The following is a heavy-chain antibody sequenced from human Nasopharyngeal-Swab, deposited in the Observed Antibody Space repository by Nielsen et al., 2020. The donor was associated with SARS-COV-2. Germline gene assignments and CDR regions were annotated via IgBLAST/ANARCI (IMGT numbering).Heavy chain of an antibody. V-gene: IGHV3-23*03. J-gene: IGHJ2*01. CDR2: VNSDGSTA. D-gene: IGHD3-22*01. CDR3: VKDPVGGSSGWYFDL. Sequence: GESLKISCAASGFTFSSYAMSWVRQAPGRGLAWVSIVNSDGSTAYYADSVKGRFTISRDNSKNTLNQQMNRLRFEDAAVYYCVKDPVGGSSGWYFDLWGRGTLVTLSS. CDR1: GFTFSSYA.